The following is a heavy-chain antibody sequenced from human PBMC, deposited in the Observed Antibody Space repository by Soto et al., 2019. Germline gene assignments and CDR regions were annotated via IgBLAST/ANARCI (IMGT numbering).Heavy chain of an antibody. Sequence: QVQLVQSGTEVKKPGASVKVSCKASGYTFTSYFISWLRQAPGPALEWMGWTSAYNCNTKYAQQLQGRVTMTTDTTTSTAYLMLRSLRSDDTAVYYCASNAPPTLYWGQGTLVTVSP. J-gene: IGHJ4*02. CDR2: TSAYNCNT. CDR1: GYTFTSYF. CDR3: ASNAPPTLY. V-gene: IGHV1-18*01. D-gene: IGHD2-2*01.